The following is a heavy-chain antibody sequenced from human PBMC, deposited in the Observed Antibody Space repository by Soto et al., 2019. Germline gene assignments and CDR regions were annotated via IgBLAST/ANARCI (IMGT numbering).Heavy chain of an antibody. Sequence: ASVKVSCKASGYTFSSNGVSWVRQAPGQGLEWMGWISTFNGNAHYAQKFQGRVTMTTDTSTNTAYMELTSLSSDDTAVYYCARLHGYSSGWYDYWGQGTLVTVSS. J-gene: IGHJ4*02. D-gene: IGHD6-19*01. V-gene: IGHV1-18*04. CDR3: ARLHGYSSGWYDY. CDR2: ISTFNGNA. CDR1: GYTFSSNG.